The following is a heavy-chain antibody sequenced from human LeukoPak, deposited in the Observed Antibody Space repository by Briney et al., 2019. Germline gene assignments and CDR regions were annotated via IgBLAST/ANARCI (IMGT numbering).Heavy chain of an antibody. J-gene: IGHJ4*02. D-gene: IGHD1-26*01. Sequence: ASVKVSCKASGYTFTSYGISWVRQAPGQGLEWMGWISAYNGNTNYAQKLQGRVTMTTDTSTSTAYMELRSLRSGDTAVYYCARAPSVIVGATTATDWGQGTLVTVSS. CDR3: ARAPSVIVGATTATD. CDR1: GYTFTSYG. CDR2: ISAYNGNT. V-gene: IGHV1-18*01.